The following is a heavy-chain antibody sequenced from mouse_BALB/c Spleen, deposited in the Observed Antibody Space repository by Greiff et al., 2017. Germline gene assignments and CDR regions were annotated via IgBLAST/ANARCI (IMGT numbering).Heavy chain of an antibody. V-gene: IGHV5-17*02. CDR1: GFTFSSFG. D-gene: IGHD3-1*01. J-gene: IGHJ4*01. Sequence: EVQLVESGGGLVQPGGSRKLSCAASGFTFSSFGMHWVRQAPEKGLEWVAYISSGSSTIYYADTVKGRFTISRDNPKNTLFLQMTSLRSEDTAMYYCARSGDYSGYYYAMDYWGQGTSVTVSS. CDR3: ARSGDYSGYYYAMDY. CDR2: ISSGSSTI.